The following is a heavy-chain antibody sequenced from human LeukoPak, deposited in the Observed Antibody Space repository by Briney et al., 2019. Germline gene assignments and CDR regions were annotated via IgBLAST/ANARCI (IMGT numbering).Heavy chain of an antibody. D-gene: IGHD1-26*01. CDR2: INSDVSSI. V-gene: IGHV3-74*01. J-gene: IGHJ4*02. Sequence: GGSLRLSCAASGFTFSNYWMHWVRQAPGKGLVWVSRINSDVSSISYADSVKGRFTISRGNAKNTLYLQMNSLRAEDTAVYYCARDRPHSGRYSYDYWGQGILVTVSS. CDR3: ARDRPHSGRYSYDY. CDR1: GFTFSNYW.